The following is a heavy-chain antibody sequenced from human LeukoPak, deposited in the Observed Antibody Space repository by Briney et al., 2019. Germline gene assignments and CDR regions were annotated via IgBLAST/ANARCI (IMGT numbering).Heavy chain of an antibody. CDR1: GGSISLYY. CDR3: ASTVVVIAHDAFDI. D-gene: IGHD2-21*01. CDR2: IYYSGST. J-gene: IGHJ3*02. V-gene: IGHV4-59*01. Sequence: SETLSLTCTVSGGSISLYYWGWIRQPPGKGLEWIGYIYYSGSTNYNPSLKSRVTISVDTSKNQFSLKLSSVTAADTAVYYCASTVVVIAHDAFDIWGQGTMVTVSS.